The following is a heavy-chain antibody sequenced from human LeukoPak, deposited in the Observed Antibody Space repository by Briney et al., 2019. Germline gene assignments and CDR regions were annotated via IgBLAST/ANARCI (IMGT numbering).Heavy chain of an antibody. CDR3: ARAPAFSYDSSGYPDY. D-gene: IGHD3-22*01. CDR2: INHSGST. Sequence: SETLSLTCAVYGGSFSGYYWSWIRQPPGKGLEWIGEINHSGSTNYNPSLKSRVTISVDTSKNQFSLKLSSVTAADTAVYYCARAPAFSYDSSGYPDYWGQGTLVTVSS. J-gene: IGHJ4*02. CDR1: GGSFSGYY. V-gene: IGHV4-34*01.